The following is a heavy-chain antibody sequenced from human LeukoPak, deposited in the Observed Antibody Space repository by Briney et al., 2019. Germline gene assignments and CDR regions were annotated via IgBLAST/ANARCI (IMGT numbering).Heavy chain of an antibody. CDR2: ISSSSSTI. J-gene: IGHJ4*02. Sequence: PGGSLRLSCAASGFIFSSHSMNWVRQAPGKGLEWVSYISSSSSTIYYADSVKGRFTISRDNAKNSLYLQMNSLRDEDTAVYYCARGTGYSSSWHYFDYWGQGTLVTVSS. CDR3: ARGTGYSSSWHYFDY. D-gene: IGHD6-13*01. V-gene: IGHV3-48*02. CDR1: GFIFSSHS.